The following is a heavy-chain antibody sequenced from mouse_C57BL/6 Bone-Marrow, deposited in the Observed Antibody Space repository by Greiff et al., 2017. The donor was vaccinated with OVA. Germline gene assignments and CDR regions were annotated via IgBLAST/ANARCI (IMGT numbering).Heavy chain of an antibody. CDR1: GFTFSSYG. CDR2: ISSGGSYT. D-gene: IGHD2-3*01. V-gene: IGHV5-6*01. J-gene: IGHJ3*01. Sequence: EVKLQESGGDLVKPGGSLKLSCAASGFTFSSYGMSWVRQTPDKRLEWVATISSGGSYTYYPDSVKGRFTISRDNAKNTLYLQMSSLKSEDTAMYYCARQGWAWFAYWGQGTLVTVSA. CDR3: ARQGWAWFAY.